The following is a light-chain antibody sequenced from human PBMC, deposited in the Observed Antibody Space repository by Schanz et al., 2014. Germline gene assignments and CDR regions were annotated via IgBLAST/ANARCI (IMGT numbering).Light chain of an antibody. J-gene: IGKJ3*01. CDR3: QKYNSAPSFT. Sequence: EIVLTQSPATLSLSPGERATLSCRASQSVISSYLAWHQQKPGQAPRLLIYGASTRATGIPARFSGSGSGTEFTLTISSLQSEDVATYYCQKYNSAPSFTFGPGTKVDIK. V-gene: IGKV3-15*01. CDR2: GAS. CDR1: QSVISSY.